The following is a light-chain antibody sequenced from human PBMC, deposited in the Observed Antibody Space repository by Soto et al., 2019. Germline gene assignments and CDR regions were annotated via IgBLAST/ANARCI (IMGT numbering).Light chain of an antibody. CDR3: QQYGSSPWT. Sequence: EIVLTQSPGTLSLSPGERATLSCRASQSVSSSYLAWYQQKPGQAPRLLIYGASSRATGIPDRFSGSRSGTDFTLTISRLEPEDFALYYCQQYGSSPWTFGQGTKEEIK. CDR1: QSVSSSY. V-gene: IGKV3-20*01. J-gene: IGKJ1*01. CDR2: GAS.